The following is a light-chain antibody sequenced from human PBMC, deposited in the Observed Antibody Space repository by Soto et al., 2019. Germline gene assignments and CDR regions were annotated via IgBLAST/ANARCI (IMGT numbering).Light chain of an antibody. J-gene: IGKJ1*01. Sequence: EIVMTQSPATLSVSPGERATLSCRASQSVSSNLAWYQQRPGQPPRLLIYDASTRASDVPGRFSGSGSGREFTLTISSLQSEDFAIYSCHQYNSWPWTFGQGTKVDIK. CDR2: DAS. CDR3: HQYNSWPWT. V-gene: IGKV3-15*01. CDR1: QSVSSN.